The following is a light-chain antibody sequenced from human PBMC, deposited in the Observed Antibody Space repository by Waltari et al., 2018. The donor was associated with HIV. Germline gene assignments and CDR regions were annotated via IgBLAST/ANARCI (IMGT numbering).Light chain of an antibody. V-gene: IGLV3-25*03. CDR2: RSR. J-gene: IGLJ2*01. CDR1: ALAAQF. CDR3: LSADGRGVRKF. Sequence: YELTQPPSVSVSPGQTARITCSGNALAAQFGYWYQHNVGQAPVLVIFRSRERSSQVPARFSASKSGTTFTLTISGVQAEDEADYFCLSADGRGVRKFFGGGTRLTVL.